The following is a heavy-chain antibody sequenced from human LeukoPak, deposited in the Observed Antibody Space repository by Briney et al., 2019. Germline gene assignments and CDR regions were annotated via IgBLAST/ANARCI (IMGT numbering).Heavy chain of an antibody. CDR3: ARVPFTASLGDYFDY. V-gene: IGHV3-66*01. CDR1: GFTTSDNY. J-gene: IGHJ4*02. CDR2: IYSGGRT. D-gene: IGHD3-16*01. Sequence: GGSLRLSCAASGFTTSDNYITWVRQAPGKGLQWVSVIYSGGRTNYADSVKGRFSMSRDKSNGTVYLQLNSLRTEDTAVYFCARVPFTASLGDYFDYWGQGALVTVSS.